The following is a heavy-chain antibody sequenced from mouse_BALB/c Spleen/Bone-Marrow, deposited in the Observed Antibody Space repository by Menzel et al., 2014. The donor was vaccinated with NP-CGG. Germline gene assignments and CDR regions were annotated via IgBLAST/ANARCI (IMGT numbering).Heavy chain of an antibody. CDR2: IDTSDSYT. D-gene: IGHD4-1*01. CDR3: ARGDWDDAY. CDR1: GYTFTDYW. V-gene: IGHV1-69*01. Sequence: QVQLQQSGAELVMPGASVKMSCKASGYTFTDYWMHWVKQRPGQGLEWIGAIDTSDSYTSYNQKFKGKATLTVDESSSTAYMQLSSLTSEDSAVYYCARGDWDDAYWGQGLWSLSLQ. J-gene: IGHJ3*01.